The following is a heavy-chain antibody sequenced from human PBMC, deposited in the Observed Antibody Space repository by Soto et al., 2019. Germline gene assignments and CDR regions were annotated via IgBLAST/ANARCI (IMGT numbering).Heavy chain of an antibody. CDR2: ISWNSGSI. CDR1: GFTFDDYA. Sequence: PGGSLRLSCAASGFTFDDYAMHWIRQAPGKGLEWVSGISWNSGSIGYADSVKGRFTISRDNAKNSLYLQMNSLRAEDTALYYCAKDREQQLVHYYYYGMDVWGQGTTVTVSS. CDR3: AKDREQQLVHYYYYGMDV. J-gene: IGHJ6*02. V-gene: IGHV3-9*01. D-gene: IGHD6-13*01.